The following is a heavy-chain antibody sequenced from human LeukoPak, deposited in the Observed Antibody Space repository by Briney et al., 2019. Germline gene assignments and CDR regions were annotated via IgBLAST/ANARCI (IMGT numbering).Heavy chain of an antibody. V-gene: IGHV3-23*01. J-gene: IGHJ4*02. D-gene: IGHD6-19*01. CDR1: GFTFNSYA. CDR3: GKTTTGYSSGRYPGWPVDY. CDR2: IFGSGGSA. Sequence: GGSLRLSCAASGFTFNSYAMYWVRQAPGKGLEWVTGIFGSGGSAHYADSVKGRFTISRDNSKNTVYLQMDSLRVEDTAVYYCGKTTTGYSSGRYPGWPVDYWGQGTLVTVPS.